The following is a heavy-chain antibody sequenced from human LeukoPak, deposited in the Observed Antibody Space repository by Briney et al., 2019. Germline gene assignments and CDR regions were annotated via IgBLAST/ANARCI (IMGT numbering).Heavy chain of an antibody. V-gene: IGHV4-39*01. CDR1: GGSISSSSYY. Sequence: PSETLSLTCTASGGSISSSSYYWGWIRQPPGKGLEWIGSIYYSGSTYYNPSLKSRVTISVDTSKNQFSLKLSSVTAADTAVYYCARGFRIDYWGQGTLVTVSS. J-gene: IGHJ4*02. CDR2: IYYSGST. CDR3: ARGFRIDY.